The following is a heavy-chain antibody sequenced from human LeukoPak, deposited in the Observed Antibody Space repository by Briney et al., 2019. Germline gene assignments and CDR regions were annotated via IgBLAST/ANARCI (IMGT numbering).Heavy chain of an antibody. J-gene: IGHJ4*02. CDR1: GYTFTSYG. CDR2: ISAYNGNT. CDR3: AREGHLYYYYGSGSLYDY. V-gene: IGHV1-18*01. Sequence: GASVKVSCKASGYTFTSYGISWVRQAPGQGLEWMGWISAYNGNTNYAQKLQGRVTMTTDTSTSTAYMELRSLRSDDTAVYYCAREGHLYYYYGSGSLYDYWGQGTLVTVSS. D-gene: IGHD3-10*01.